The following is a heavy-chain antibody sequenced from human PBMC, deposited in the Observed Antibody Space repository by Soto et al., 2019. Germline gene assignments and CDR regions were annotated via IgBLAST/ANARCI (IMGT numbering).Heavy chain of an antibody. V-gene: IGHV2-5*01. CDR2: IYWNDDK. D-gene: IGHD3-9*01. CDR1: GFSLSTDSVC. Sequence: SGPTLGNPTQTLTLTCTFSGFSLSTDSVCVGWIRQPPGNALELLGLIYWNDDKPYSPYLNSRLTITKDTSKNQVVLKVTNMDPADTATYYCAHTKYDLLTGHNWFGAWGPGTLVTVSS. J-gene: IGHJ5*02. CDR3: AHTKYDLLTGHNWFGA.